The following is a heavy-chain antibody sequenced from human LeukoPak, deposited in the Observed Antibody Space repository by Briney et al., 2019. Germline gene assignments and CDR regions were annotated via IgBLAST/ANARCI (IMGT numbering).Heavy chain of an antibody. CDR3: APSRRVTILPGAFDI. CDR1: GFTFSSYS. V-gene: IGHV3-21*04. Sequence: GGSLRLSCAASGFTFSSYSMNWVRQAPGKGLEWVSSISSSSSYIYYADSVKGRFTISRDNAKNSLYLQMNSLRSEDTALYYCAPSRRVTILPGAFDIWGQGTMVTVSS. J-gene: IGHJ3*02. CDR2: ISSSSSYI. D-gene: IGHD3-9*01.